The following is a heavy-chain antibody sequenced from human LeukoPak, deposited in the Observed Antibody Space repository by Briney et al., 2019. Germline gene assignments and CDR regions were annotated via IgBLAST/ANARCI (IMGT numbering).Heavy chain of an antibody. CDR3: ARGSEDTAMEDYFDY. CDR2: INHSGST. J-gene: IGHJ4*02. CDR1: GGSFSGYY. V-gene: IGHV4-34*01. D-gene: IGHD5-18*01. Sequence: SETLPLTCAVYGGSFSGYYWSWIRQPPGKGLEWIGEINHSGSTNYNPSLKSRVTISVDTSKSQFSLKLSSVTAADTAVYYCARGSEDTAMEDYFDYWGQGTLVTVSP.